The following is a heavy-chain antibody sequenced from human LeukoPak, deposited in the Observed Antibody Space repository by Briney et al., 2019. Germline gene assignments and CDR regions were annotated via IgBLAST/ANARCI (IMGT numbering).Heavy chain of an antibody. Sequence: PGGSLRLSCAASGFTFSSYEMNWVRQAPGKGLEWVSYISSSGSTIYYADSVKGRFTISRDNAKNSLYLQMNSLRAEDTAVYYCAREQAAAGSQAAFDIWGQGTMVTVSS. CDR2: ISSSGSTI. CDR1: GFTFSSYE. D-gene: IGHD6-13*01. V-gene: IGHV3-48*03. J-gene: IGHJ3*02. CDR3: AREQAAAGSQAAFDI.